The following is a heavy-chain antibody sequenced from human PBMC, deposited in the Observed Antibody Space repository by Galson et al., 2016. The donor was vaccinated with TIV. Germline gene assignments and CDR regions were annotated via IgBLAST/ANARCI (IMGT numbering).Heavy chain of an antibody. CDR1: GFSINNDW. J-gene: IGHJ4*02. CDR2: IRKDASII. CDR3: TRLGPSSVFDF. V-gene: IGHV3-7*01. D-gene: IGHD1-26*01. Sequence: SLRLSCAASGFSINNDWMTWVRQPPGKGLEWVANIRKDASIINYVDSVRGRFTFSRDNPKNSLYLRMSNLRAEDTAIYYCTRLGPSSVFDFWGQGALVTVSS.